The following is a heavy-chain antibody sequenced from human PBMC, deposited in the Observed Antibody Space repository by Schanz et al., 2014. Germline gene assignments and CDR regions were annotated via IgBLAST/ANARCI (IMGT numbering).Heavy chain of an antibody. Sequence: EVQLVESGGGLVQPGGSLRLSCAASGFTFSSYAMSWVRQAPGKGLEWISSMYINSGSTQYADSVKGRFIISRDSSKNTVYLQMNSLRAEDTAVYYCAKEESPPSLVDYWGQGTLVTVSS. CDR2: MYINSGST. CDR3: AKEESPPSLVDY. CDR1: GFTFSSYA. V-gene: IGHV3-23*04. J-gene: IGHJ4*02.